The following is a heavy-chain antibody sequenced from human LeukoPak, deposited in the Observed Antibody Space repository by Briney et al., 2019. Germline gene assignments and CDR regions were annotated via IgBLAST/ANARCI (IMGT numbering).Heavy chain of an antibody. V-gene: IGHV4-39*07. J-gene: IGHJ6*03. Sequence: SETLSLTCTVSGGSISSSSYYWGWIRQPPGKGLEWIGSIYYSGSTYYNPSLKSRVTISVDTSKNQFSLKLSSVTAADTAVYYCARNVDTAMVRYYYYMDVWGKGTTVTVSS. CDR3: ARNVDTAMVRYYYYMDV. CDR1: GGSISSSSYY. CDR2: IYYSGST. D-gene: IGHD5-18*01.